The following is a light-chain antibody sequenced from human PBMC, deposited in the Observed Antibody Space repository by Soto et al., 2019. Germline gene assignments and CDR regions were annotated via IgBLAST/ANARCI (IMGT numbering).Light chain of an antibody. CDR2: QDS. J-gene: IGLJ2*01. Sequence: SELTQPPSVSVSPGQTASITCSGDKLGDKYACWYQQKPGQSPVLVIYQDSKRPSGIPERFSGSNSGNTATLTISGTQAMDEADYYCQAWDSSTVVFGGGTKLTVL. CDR1: KLGDKY. CDR3: QAWDSSTVV. V-gene: IGLV3-1*01.